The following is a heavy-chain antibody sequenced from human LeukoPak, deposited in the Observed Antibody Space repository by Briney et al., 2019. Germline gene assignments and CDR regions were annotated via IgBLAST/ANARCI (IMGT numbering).Heavy chain of an antibody. D-gene: IGHD4-17*01. Sequence: PGGSLRLSRAASGLTFSRHAMSWVRQAPGKGLEWVSSISGSGGSTYYADSVKGRFTISRDNAKNTLYLQMNSLRAEDTAVYYCAKDYGDLKEDFWGQGTLVTVSS. CDR1: GLTFSRHA. CDR2: ISGSGGST. CDR3: AKDYGDLKEDF. J-gene: IGHJ4*02. V-gene: IGHV3-23*01.